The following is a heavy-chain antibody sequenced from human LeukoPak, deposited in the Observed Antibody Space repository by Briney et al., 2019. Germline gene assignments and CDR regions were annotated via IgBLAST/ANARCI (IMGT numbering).Heavy chain of an antibody. J-gene: IGHJ6*02. D-gene: IGHD2-15*01. V-gene: IGHV3-30-3*01. CDR1: GFTFSSYA. CDR2: ISYDGSNK. CDR3: AIGYCSGGSCYGVYYYYGMDV. Sequence: GGSLRLSCAASGFTFSSYAMHWVRQAPGKGLEWVAVISYDGSNKYYADSVKGRFTISRDNSKNTLYLQMNSLRAEDTAVYYCAIGYCSGGSCYGVYYYYGMDVWGQGTTVTVSS.